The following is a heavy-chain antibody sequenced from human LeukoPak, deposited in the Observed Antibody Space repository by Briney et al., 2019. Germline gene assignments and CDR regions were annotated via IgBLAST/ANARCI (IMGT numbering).Heavy chain of an antibody. V-gene: IGHV3-30*02. J-gene: IGHJ4*02. CDR3: ARELILTGYYGPLPLDY. CDR2: IRYDGSNK. D-gene: IGHD3-9*01. Sequence: GGSLRLSCAASGFTFSSYGMHWVRQAPGKGLEWVAFIRYDGSNKYYADSVKGRFTISRDNAKNTLYLQMNSLRAEHTAVYYCARELILTGYYGPLPLDYWGQGTLVTVSS. CDR1: GFTFSSYG.